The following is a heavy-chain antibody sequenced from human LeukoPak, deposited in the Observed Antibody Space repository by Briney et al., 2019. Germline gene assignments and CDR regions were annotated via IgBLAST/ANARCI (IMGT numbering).Heavy chain of an antibody. V-gene: IGHV3-7*01. CDR3: ASWGAGGNS. Sequence: GGSLRLSCEASGFTLSTYWMNWVRQVPGKGLDWVANINPDGSGKRYVDSVKGRFTIARDNANNSLSLQMNSLRAEDTAVYYCASWGAGGNSWGQGTLVTVSS. CDR2: INPDGSGK. D-gene: IGHD3-16*01. J-gene: IGHJ4*02. CDR1: GFTLSTYW.